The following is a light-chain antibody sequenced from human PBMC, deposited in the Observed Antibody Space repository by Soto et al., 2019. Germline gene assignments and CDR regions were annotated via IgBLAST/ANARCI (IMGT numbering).Light chain of an antibody. CDR2: AAS. CDR3: QKYDSAPWT. J-gene: IGKJ1*01. CDR1: QGISNY. V-gene: IGKV1-27*01. Sequence: DIQVTQSPSSLSAFVGDSVTITCRASQGISNYLAWYQQKPGTVPKLLIYAASTLQSGVPSRFSGSGSGTDFTLTISSLQPEDVATYYCQKYDSAPWTFGQGTKVEIK.